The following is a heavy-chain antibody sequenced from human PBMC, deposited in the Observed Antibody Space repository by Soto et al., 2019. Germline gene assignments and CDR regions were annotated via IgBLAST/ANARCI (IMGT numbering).Heavy chain of an antibody. CDR2: IIPIFGTA. D-gene: IGHD5-12*01. J-gene: IGHJ6*02. CDR1: GGTFSSYD. Sequence: SVKVSCKASGGTFSSYDISWVRQAPGQGLEWMGGIIPIFGTANYAQKFQGRVTITADKSTSTAYMELSSLRSEDTAVYYCARGRDGFYYYGMDVWGQGTTVTVSS. CDR3: ARGRDGFYYYGMDV. V-gene: IGHV1-69*06.